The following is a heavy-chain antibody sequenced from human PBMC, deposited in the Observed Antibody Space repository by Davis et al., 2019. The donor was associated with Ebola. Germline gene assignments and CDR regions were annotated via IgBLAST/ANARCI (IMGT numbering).Heavy chain of an antibody. V-gene: IGHV1-69*13. D-gene: IGHD3-3*01. CDR3: AREGFWSGYPNHYYYYYYMDV. CDR1: GGTFSSYA. Sequence: SVKVSCKASGGTFSSYAISWVRQAPGQGLEWMGGIIPIFGTANYAQKFQGRVTITADESTSTAYMELSSLRSEDTAVYYCAREGFWSGYPNHYYYYYYMDVWGKGTTVTVSS. CDR2: IIPIFGTA. J-gene: IGHJ6*03.